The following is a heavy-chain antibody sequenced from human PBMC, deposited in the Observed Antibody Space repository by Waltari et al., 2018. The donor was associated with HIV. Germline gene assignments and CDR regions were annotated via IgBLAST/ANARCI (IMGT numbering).Heavy chain of an antibody. V-gene: IGHV4-4*02. Sequence: QVQLQESGPGLVKPSETLSLPCAVYGGSLSSSNWWTWVRQAPGKGLEWIGEMFHSGSTNYNPSLKSRVTISIDKSKNQFYQRLTSVTAADTAVYYCVKVMTGDYRSSWFDPWGQGTLVTVSS. J-gene: IGHJ5*02. CDR2: MFHSGST. CDR3: VKVMTGDYRSSWFDP. D-gene: IGHD4-17*01. CDR1: GGSLSSSNW.